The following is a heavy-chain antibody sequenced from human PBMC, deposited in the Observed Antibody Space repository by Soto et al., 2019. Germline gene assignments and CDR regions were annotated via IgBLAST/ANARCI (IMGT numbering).Heavy chain of an antibody. V-gene: IGHV1-18*01. J-gene: IGHJ4*02. CDR2: ISGFNGQT. Sequence: GASVKVSCKASGNTFASHGCSWVRQAPGQGLEWMAWISGFNGQTNYALKFQGRVTLTTDASTSTAYMELRSLRSDDTAVYFFARVDPRRVEVVRDYWGQGTLVTVCS. D-gene: IGHD3-10*01. CDR3: ARVDPRRVEVVRDY. CDR1: GNTFASHG.